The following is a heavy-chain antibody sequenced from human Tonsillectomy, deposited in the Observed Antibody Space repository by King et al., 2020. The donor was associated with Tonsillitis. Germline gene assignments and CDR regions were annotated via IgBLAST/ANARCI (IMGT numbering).Heavy chain of an antibody. Sequence: VQLRESGPGLVKPSETLSLTCTVSGGSISSYYWSWIRQPPGKGLEWIGYIYYSRSINYNPSLKSRVTISVDTSKNQFSLKLSSVTAADTAVYYCARRVAGALDYWGQGTLVTVSS. D-gene: IGHD1-26*01. CDR2: IYYSRSI. J-gene: IGHJ4*02. V-gene: IGHV4-59*08. CDR3: ARRVAGALDY. CDR1: GGSISSYY.